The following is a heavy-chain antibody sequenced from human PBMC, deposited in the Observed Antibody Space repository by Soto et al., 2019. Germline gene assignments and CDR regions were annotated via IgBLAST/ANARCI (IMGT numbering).Heavy chain of an antibody. Sequence: PSETLSLTCTFSCGSIISYYWSWIRQPPGKGLEWIGYIYYSGSTNYNPSLKSRVTISVDTSKNQFSLKLSSVTAADTAVYYCARSMISYYFDYWGQGTLVTVSS. CDR2: IYYSGST. J-gene: IGHJ4*02. CDR3: ARSMISYYFDY. D-gene: IGHD3-22*01. V-gene: IGHV4-59*01. CDR1: CGSIISYY.